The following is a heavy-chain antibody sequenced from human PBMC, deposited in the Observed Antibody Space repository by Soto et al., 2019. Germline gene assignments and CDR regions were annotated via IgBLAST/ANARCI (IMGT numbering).Heavy chain of an antibody. CDR1: GYTFTSYY. CDR2: INPSGGST. D-gene: IGHD3-3*01. V-gene: IGHV1-46*01. Sequence: ASVKVSCKASGYTFTSYYMHWVRQAPGQGLEWMGIINPSGGSTSYAQKFQGRVTMTRDTSTSTVYIELSSLRSEDTAVYYCARASNHRTFWSGYYLHYYYYYGMDVWGQGTTVTVSS. J-gene: IGHJ6*02. CDR3: ARASNHRTFWSGYYLHYYYYYGMDV.